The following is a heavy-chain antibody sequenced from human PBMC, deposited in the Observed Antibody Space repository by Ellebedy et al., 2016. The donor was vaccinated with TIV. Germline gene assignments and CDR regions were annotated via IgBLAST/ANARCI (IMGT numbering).Heavy chain of an antibody. CDR2: IYYSGST. CDR1: GGSFSSYY. Sequence: MPSETLSLTCTVSGGSFSSYYCSWIPQPPGKGLEWIGYIYYSGSTNYNPSLKSRVTISVDTSKNQFSLKLSSVTAADTAVYYCARTYYYDSSGLYYFDYWGQGTLVTVSS. J-gene: IGHJ4*02. V-gene: IGHV4-59*01. D-gene: IGHD3-22*01. CDR3: ARTYYYDSSGLYYFDY.